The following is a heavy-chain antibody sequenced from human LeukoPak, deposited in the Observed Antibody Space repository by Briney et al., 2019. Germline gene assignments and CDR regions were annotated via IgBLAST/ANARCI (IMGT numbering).Heavy chain of an antibody. D-gene: IGHD3-10*01. CDR1: GYTFTGYY. V-gene: IGHV1-46*01. CDR3: ARDNSVGGIAWWFDP. CDR2: INPTGTRA. J-gene: IGHJ5*02. Sequence: ASVKVSCKASGYTFTGYYMHWVRQAPGQGLEWVGLINPTGTRALYAQKFQGRVTLTRDMSTTTDYMELSSLTSEDTAVYYCARDNSVGGIAWWFDPWGQGTLVTVYS.